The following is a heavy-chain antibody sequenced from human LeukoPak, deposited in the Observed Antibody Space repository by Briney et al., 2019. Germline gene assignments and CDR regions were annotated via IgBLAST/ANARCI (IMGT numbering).Heavy chain of an antibody. D-gene: IGHD6-13*01. CDR1: GFTFDDYG. J-gene: IGHJ4*02. Sequence: GGSLRLSCAASGFTFDDYGMSWVRQAPGKGLVWVSRINSDGSSTSYADSVKGRFTISRDNAKNTLYLQMNSLRAEDTAVYYCARVRQLALDYWGQGTLVTVSS. CDR3: ARVRQLALDY. V-gene: IGHV3-74*01. CDR2: INSDGSST.